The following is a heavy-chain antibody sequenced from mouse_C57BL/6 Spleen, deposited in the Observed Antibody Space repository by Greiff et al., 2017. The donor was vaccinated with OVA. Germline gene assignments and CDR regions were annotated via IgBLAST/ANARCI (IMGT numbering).Heavy chain of an antibody. Sequence: EVMLVESGGGLVQPKGSLKLSCAASGFSFNTYAMNWVRQAPGKGLEWVARIRSKSNNYATYYADSVKDRFTISRDDSESMLYLQMNNLKTEDTAMYYCVRQGLLTVPMDYWGQGTSVTVSS. CDR1: GFSFNTYA. CDR3: VRQGLLTVPMDY. J-gene: IGHJ4*01. D-gene: IGHD3-1*01. V-gene: IGHV10-1*01. CDR2: IRSKSNNYAT.